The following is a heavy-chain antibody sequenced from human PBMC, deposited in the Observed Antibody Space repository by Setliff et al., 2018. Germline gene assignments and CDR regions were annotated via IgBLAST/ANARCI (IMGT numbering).Heavy chain of an antibody. J-gene: IGHJ4*02. CDR2: VHYDGVNK. Sequence: PGESLKISCAASGFTFSTYYMHWVRQPPGKGLEWVAFVHYDGVNKHYRDSVKGRFTISRDNSKNTLYLQMNSLRPDDSAVYYCAKDIYGSGSYAVGGYFDYRGQGTQGTVSS. D-gene: IGHD3-10*01. V-gene: IGHV3-30*02. CDR1: GFTFSTYY. CDR3: AKDIYGSGSYAVGGYFDY.